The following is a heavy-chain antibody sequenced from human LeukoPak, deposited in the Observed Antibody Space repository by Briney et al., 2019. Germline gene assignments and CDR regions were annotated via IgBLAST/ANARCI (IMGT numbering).Heavy chain of an antibody. Sequence: SETLSLTCTVTDGSISNYYWSWIRQPAGKGLEWIGRIYSSGSTNYNPSLQSRVTMAVDTSRNQFSLKLNSVTAADTAVYYCARGEIAVSGTVYWGQGTLVTASS. CDR2: IYSSGST. D-gene: IGHD6-19*01. CDR1: DGSISNYY. J-gene: IGHJ4*02. V-gene: IGHV4-4*07. CDR3: ARGEIAVSGTVY.